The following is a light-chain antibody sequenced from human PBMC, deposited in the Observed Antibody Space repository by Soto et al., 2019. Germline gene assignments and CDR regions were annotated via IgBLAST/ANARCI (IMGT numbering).Light chain of an antibody. V-gene: IGLV2-14*01. J-gene: IGLJ1*01. CDR1: SSDVGGYDY. Sequence: QSALTQPASVSGSPGQSITISCTGTSSDVGGYDYVSWYQQHPGKAPKLMIYEVDNRPSGVSSRFSGSKSGNMASLTISGLQSEDEADYYCAAWDDSLNGYVFGTGTKVTVL. CDR3: AAWDDSLNGYV. CDR2: EVD.